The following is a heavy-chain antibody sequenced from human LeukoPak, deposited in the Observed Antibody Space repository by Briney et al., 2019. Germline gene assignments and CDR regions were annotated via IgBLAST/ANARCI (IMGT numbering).Heavy chain of an antibody. CDR1: GFTFSSYE. D-gene: IGHD3-22*01. J-gene: IGHJ4*02. V-gene: IGHV3-48*03. CDR2: ISSSGSTI. CDR3: ARERYYYDSSGPHFDY. Sequence: GGSLRLSCAASGFTFSSYEMNWVRQAPGKGLEWVSYISSSGSTIYYADSVKARFTISRDNAKNSLYLQMNSLRAEDTAVYYCARERYYYDSSGPHFDYWGQGTLVTVSS.